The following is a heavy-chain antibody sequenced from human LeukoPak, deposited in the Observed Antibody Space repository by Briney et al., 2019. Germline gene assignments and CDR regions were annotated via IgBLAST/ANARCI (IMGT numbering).Heavy chain of an antibody. V-gene: IGHV3-21*01. J-gene: IGHJ4*02. CDR1: GFTFSSYS. Sequence: PGGSLRLSCAASGFTFSSYSMNWVRQAPGKGLEWVSSTSSSSSYIYYADSVKGRFTISRDNAKSSLYLQMNGLRVEDTAVYYCVSAPGWTLDYWGQGTLVTVSS. CDR3: VSAPGWTLDY. D-gene: IGHD3/OR15-3a*01. CDR2: TSSSSSYI.